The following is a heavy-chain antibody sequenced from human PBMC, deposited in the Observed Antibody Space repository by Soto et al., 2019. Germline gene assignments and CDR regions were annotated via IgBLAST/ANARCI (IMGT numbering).Heavy chain of an antibody. CDR1: GGSFSGYY. CDR2: INHSGST. D-gene: IGHD3-16*02. V-gene: IGHV4-34*01. J-gene: IGHJ4*02. Sequence: QVQLQQWGAGLLKPSETLSLTCAVYGGSFSGYYWSWIRQPPGKGLEWIGEINHSGSTNYNPSLKSRVPISVDTSKNQCSLKLSSVTAADTAVYYCARGWGDYVWGSYRWWDYFDYWGQGTLVTVSS. CDR3: ARGWGDYVWGSYRWWDYFDY.